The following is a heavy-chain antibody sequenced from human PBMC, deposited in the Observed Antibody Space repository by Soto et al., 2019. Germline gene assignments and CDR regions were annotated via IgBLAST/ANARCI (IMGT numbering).Heavy chain of an antibody. CDR1: GFTFSSYG. CDR3: AKERGELLWFGELSPYYYGMDV. V-gene: IGHV3-30*18. J-gene: IGHJ6*02. D-gene: IGHD3-10*01. Sequence: QVQLVESGGGVVQPGRFLRLSCAASGFTFSSYGMHWVRQAPGKGLEWVAVISYDGSNKYYADSVKGRFTISRDNSKNTLYLQMNSLRAEDTAVYYCAKERGELLWFGELSPYYYGMDVWGQGTTVTVSS. CDR2: ISYDGSNK.